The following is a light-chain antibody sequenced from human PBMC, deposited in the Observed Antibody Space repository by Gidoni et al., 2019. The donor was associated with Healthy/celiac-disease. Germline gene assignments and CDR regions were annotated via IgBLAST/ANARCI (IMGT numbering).Light chain of an antibody. CDR3: QSYDSSLSGSI. J-gene: IGLJ2*01. V-gene: IGLV1-40*01. CDR1: SSNTGAGYD. Sequence: QSVLTQPPSVSRAPGQRVTISCTGSSSNTGAGYDVHWYQQLPETAPKLLILSNSDRPSGVPDRFSGSRSGTSTTLAITGREAEDEADYDCQSYDSSLSGSIFGGGTKLTVL. CDR2: SNS.